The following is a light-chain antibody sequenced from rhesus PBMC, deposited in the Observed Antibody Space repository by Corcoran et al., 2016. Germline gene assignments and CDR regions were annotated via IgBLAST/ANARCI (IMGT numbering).Light chain of an antibody. Sequence: DIQMTQSPSSLSASVGDTVTITCQASQGISMYLAWYQQNPGKAPKLLIIDASPLQSGVPSRFSGTGSGTDFTLTIRSLQPEDFATYYCQQHNSYPLTFGGGTKVELK. CDR3: QQHNSYPLT. CDR2: DAS. CDR1: QGISMY. J-gene: IGKJ4*01. V-gene: IGKV1-25*01.